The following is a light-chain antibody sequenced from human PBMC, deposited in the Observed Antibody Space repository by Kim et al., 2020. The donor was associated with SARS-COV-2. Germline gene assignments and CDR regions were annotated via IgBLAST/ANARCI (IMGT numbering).Light chain of an antibody. V-gene: IGLV2-14*03. CDR3: TSYTSTSTLV. CDR2: DVS. CDR1: SSDIVTYIF. Sequence: GQSITISFTGTSSDIVTYIFVSWYQQQPGKAPKLIIYDVSYRPSGVSNRFSGSKSGNRASLTISGLQAEDEAVYYCTSYTSTSTLVFGGGTQLTVL. J-gene: IGLJ2*01.